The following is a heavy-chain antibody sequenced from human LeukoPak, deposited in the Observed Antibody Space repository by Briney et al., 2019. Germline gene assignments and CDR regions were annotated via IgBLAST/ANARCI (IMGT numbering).Heavy chain of an antibody. V-gene: IGHV3-49*04. Sequence: PGRSLRLSCAASGFTFSDYYMSWVRQAPGKGLEWVSFIRSNAYGATTEYAASVKGRFTISRDDSKSIAYLQMNSLKTEDTAVYYCSRADYYGSGSPISLYVWGKGTTVTVSS. CDR3: SRADYYGSGSPISLYV. J-gene: IGHJ6*04. CDR2: IRSNAYGATT. CDR1: GFTFSDYY. D-gene: IGHD3-10*01.